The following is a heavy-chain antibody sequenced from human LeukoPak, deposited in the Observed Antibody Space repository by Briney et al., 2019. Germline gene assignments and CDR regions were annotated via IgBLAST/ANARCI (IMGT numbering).Heavy chain of an antibody. J-gene: IGHJ4*02. Sequence: SETLSLTCTVSGYSISSGYYWGWIRQPPGKGLEWIGSIYHSGSTYYNPSLKSRVTISVDTSKNQFSLKLSSVTAADTAVYYCARIPTVTFFDYWGQGTLVTVSS. CDR1: GYSISSGYY. V-gene: IGHV4-38-2*02. CDR2: IYHSGST. CDR3: ARIPTVTFFDY. D-gene: IGHD4-17*01.